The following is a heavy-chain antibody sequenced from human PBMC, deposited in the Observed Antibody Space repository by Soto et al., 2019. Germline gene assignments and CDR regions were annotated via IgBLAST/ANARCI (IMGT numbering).Heavy chain of an antibody. CDR1: GFTFSSYA. J-gene: IGHJ6*02. CDR3: AKKHEDLMEEYVVATSFYYYYGMDV. CDR2: ISGSGGST. Sequence: GGSLRLSCAASGFTFSSYAMSWVRQAPGKGLEWVSAISGSGGSTYYADSVKGRFTISRDNSKNTLYLQMNSLRAEDTAVYYCAKKHEDLMEEYVVATSFYYYYGMDVWGQGTTVTVSS. V-gene: IGHV3-23*01. D-gene: IGHD5-12*01.